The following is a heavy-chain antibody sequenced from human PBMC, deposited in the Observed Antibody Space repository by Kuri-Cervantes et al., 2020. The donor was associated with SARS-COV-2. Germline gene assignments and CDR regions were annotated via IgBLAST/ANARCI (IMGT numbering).Heavy chain of an antibody. Sequence: GGSLRLSCAASGFTFSSYAMHWVRQAPGKGLEWVSYISSSGSTIYYADSVKGRFTISRDNAKNSLYLQMNSLRAEDTAVYYRARNDFWSGYYFDYWGQGTLVTVSS. CDR3: ARNDFWSGYYFDY. V-gene: IGHV3-48*04. CDR1: GFTFSSYA. D-gene: IGHD3-3*01. CDR2: ISSSGSTI. J-gene: IGHJ4*02.